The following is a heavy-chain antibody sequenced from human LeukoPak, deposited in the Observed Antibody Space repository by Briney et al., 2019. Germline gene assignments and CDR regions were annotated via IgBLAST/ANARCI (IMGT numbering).Heavy chain of an antibody. J-gene: IGHJ4*02. CDR2: INHNGNVN. D-gene: IGHD3-9*01. V-gene: IGHV3-7*03. Sequence: PGGSLRLSCAASGFTFSSYWMSWLRQAPGKGLEWVASINHNGNVNYYVDSVKGRFTISRDNAKNSLYLQMSNLRAEDTAVYYCAKGMGLFRYFDWLFDYWGQGTLVTVSS. CDR1: GFTFSSYW. CDR3: AKGMGLFRYFDWLFDY.